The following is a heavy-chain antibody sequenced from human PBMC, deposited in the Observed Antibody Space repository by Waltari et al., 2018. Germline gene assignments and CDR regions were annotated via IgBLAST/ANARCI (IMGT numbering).Heavy chain of an antibody. CDR2: MFYSGTT. Sequence: QLQLQESGPRLVKPAETLSLTCTVSGDSVSSGPYFWAWIRQPPGKGLEWLGSMFYSGTTYHNSSLKSRGTISVDTSKNQVSLQWKSVNAADTAVYFCARDRSGTINSFDPWGRGTLVTVSS. D-gene: IGHD1-26*01. CDR3: ARDRSGTINSFDP. V-gene: IGHV4-39*07. J-gene: IGHJ5*02. CDR1: GDSVSSGPYF.